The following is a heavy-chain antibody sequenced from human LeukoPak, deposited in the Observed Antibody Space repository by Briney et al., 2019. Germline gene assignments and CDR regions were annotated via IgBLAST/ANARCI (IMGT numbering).Heavy chain of an antibody. CDR1: GFTVSSNY. D-gene: IGHD5-18*01. CDR3: ARSRGYSYGYGFYY. CDR2: IYSGGST. J-gene: IGHJ4*02. V-gene: IGHV3-53*04. Sequence: PGGSLRLSCAASGFTVSSNYMSWVRQAPGKGLEWVSVIYSGGSTYYADSVKGRFTISRHNSKNTLYLQMNSLRAEDTAVYYCARSRGYSYGYGFYYWGQGTLVTVSS.